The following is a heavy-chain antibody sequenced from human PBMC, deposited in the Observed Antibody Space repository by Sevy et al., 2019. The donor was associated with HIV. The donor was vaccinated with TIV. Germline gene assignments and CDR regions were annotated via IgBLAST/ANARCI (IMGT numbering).Heavy chain of an antibody. Sequence: ASVKVSCKASGYTFTNYYMHWGRQAPGRGLEWMGIINPSDVSTIYAQKFQGRVTMTRDTSTSTVYMELSSLRSDDTAVYYCGRTSPRGGFDYWGQGALVTVSS. CDR2: INPSDVST. CDR1: GYTFTNYY. V-gene: IGHV1-46*03. J-gene: IGHJ4*02. D-gene: IGHD3-16*01. CDR3: GRTSPRGGFDY.